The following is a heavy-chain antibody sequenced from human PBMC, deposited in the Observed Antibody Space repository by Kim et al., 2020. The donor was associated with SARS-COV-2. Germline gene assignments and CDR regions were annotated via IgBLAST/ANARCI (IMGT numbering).Heavy chain of an antibody. D-gene: IGHD6-13*01. J-gene: IGHJ5*02. Sequence: VKGRFTISRANSKNTLYLQMNSLRAEDTAVYYWAKAGTIVAAGLRNWFDPWGQGTLVTVSS. V-gene: IGHV3-23*01. CDR3: AKAGTIVAAGLRNWFDP.